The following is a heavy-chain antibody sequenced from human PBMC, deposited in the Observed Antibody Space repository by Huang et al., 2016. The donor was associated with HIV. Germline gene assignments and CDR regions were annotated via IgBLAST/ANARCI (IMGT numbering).Heavy chain of an antibody. Sequence: QAQLVQSGAAVMKPGSSVRVSCKASGVSFSDYAFSWVRRAPGQGLDCVGGIIPRIGLTSYAPRLQGTVPLSADKSSNTVYLELTSLRSGDTAVYYCAREGQNWLGKPFGALAFWGQGTEVIVSS. D-gene: IGHD3-16*01. CDR3: AREGQNWLGKPFGALAF. V-gene: IGHV1-69*10. J-gene: IGHJ4*03. CDR2: IIPRIGLT. CDR1: GVSFSDYA.